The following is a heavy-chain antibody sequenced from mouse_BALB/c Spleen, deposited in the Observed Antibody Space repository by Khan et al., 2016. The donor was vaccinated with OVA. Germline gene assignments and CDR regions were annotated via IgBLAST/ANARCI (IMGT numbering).Heavy chain of an antibody. CDR3: ARGNYYGYYFDY. CDR1: GYSFTSGYV. Sequence: EVKLLESGPGLMKPSQSLSLTCTVTGYSFTSGYVWYWLRHFPGNKLEWMGYISYSGVTSYTPSLKSRISITRDASKNQFFLQLNSVTTEDTATYYCARGNYYGYYFDYWGQGTTLTVSS. V-gene: IGHV3-2*02. J-gene: IGHJ2*01. CDR2: ISYSGVT. D-gene: IGHD1-1*01.